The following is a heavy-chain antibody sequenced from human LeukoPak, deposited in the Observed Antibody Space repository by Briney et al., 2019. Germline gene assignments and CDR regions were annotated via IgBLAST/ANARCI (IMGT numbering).Heavy chain of an antibody. J-gene: IGHJ4*02. D-gene: IGHD3-22*01. V-gene: IGHV4-31*03. Sequence: PSQTLSLTCTVSGGSISSGGYYCSWIRQHPGKGLEWIGYIYYSGSTYYNPSLKSRVTISVDTSKNQFSLKLSSVTAADTAVCYCARGAKYYYDSSGPIDYWGQGTLVTVSS. CDR2: IYYSGST. CDR3: ARGAKYYYDSSGPIDY. CDR1: GGSISSGGYY.